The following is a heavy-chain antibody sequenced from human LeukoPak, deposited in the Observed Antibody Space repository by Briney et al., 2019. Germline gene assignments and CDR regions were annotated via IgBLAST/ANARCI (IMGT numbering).Heavy chain of an antibody. J-gene: IGHJ4*02. D-gene: IGHD5-18*01. CDR1: GFTFSSYA. V-gene: IGHV3-30-3*01. CDR2: ISYDGSNK. CDR3: ARGDTARPFDY. Sequence: PGGSLRLSCAASGFTFSSYAMHWVRQAPGKGLEWVAVISYDGSNKYYADSVKGRFTISRDNSKNTLYLQTNSLRAEDTAVYYCARGDTARPFDYWGQGTLVTVSS.